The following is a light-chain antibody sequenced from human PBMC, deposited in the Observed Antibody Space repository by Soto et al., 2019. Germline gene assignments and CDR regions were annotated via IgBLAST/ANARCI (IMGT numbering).Light chain of an antibody. CDR2: DAS. CDR1: QTISTW. J-gene: IGKJ4*01. V-gene: IGKV1-5*01. Sequence: GDRVTITLRASQTISTWMAWYKQKPGKAPKLLVYDASTLQSGVASRFSGSGSGTEFTLTIRSLQPDDFATEYCQHSYSTLTFGEGTKVDIK. CDR3: QHSYSTLT.